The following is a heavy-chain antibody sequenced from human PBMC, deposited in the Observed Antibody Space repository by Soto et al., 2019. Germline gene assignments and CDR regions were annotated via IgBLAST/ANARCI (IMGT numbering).Heavy chain of an antibody. CDR3: AREQWGYDS. CDR2: ISYSGTT. J-gene: IGHJ4*02. Sequence: SETLSLTCTASGDSIRGDYWSWIRQPPGKRLEWIAYISYSGTTNYNPSLKSRVTISLDTSKNQFSLELRSVTAADTAVYYCAREQWGYDSWGQGTLVTVSS. V-gene: IGHV4-59*12. D-gene: IGHD2-15*01. CDR1: GDSIRGDY.